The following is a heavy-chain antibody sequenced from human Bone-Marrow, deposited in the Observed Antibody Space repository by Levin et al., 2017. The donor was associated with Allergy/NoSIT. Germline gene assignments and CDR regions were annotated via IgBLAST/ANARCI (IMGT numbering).Heavy chain of an antibody. CDR3: AKTGGNHRHEFDS. D-gene: IGHD1-1*01. CDR1: GFTFENHG. Sequence: LSLTCVGSGFTFENHGIHWVRPAPGKGLEWVSVSSYDGSDEYYGESVRGRITMSRDNSKNTVYLQIDTVRPDDTALYYCAKTGGNHRHEFDSWGQGILVTVSS. V-gene: IGHV3-30*18. CDR2: SSYDGSDE. J-gene: IGHJ4*02.